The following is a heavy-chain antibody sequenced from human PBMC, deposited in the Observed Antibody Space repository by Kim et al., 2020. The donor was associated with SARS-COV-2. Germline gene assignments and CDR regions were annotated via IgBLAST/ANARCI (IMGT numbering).Heavy chain of an antibody. CDR2: EGNNK. V-gene: IGHV3-30*02. J-gene: IGHJ4*02. Sequence: EGNNKYYEDSVKGRFTISRDNSKNPLSLQMNSLRAEDTAVYYCAKAEAYDYWGQGTLVTVSS. CDR3: AKAEAYDY.